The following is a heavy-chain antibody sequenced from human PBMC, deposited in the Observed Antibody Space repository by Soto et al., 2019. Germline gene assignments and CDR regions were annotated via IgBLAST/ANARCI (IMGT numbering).Heavy chain of an antibody. Sequence: EVQLVESGGGLVQPGGSLRLSCADSGFSFSSYWMHWVRQGPGKGLVWVSRINTDGSSTNYADSVKGRFTNSRDNAKNTVYLQMNSLRAEDTAVYYSAISPGAYYIDWGQGTMVTVSS. CDR3: AISPGAYYID. D-gene: IGHD3-9*01. CDR1: GFSFSSYW. J-gene: IGHJ3*01. CDR2: INTDGSST. V-gene: IGHV3-74*01.